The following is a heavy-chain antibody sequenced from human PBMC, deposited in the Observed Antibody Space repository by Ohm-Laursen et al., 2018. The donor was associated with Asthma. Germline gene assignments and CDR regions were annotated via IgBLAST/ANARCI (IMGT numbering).Heavy chain of an antibody. D-gene: IGHD3-3*01. Sequence: SLRLSCAASGFTFSSYGMHWVRQAPGKGLEWVAVISYDGSNKYYADSVKGRFTISRDNSKNTLYLQMNSLRSEDTAVYYCARDERFLEWLPSLDYWGQGTLVTVSS. CDR2: ISYDGSNK. J-gene: IGHJ4*02. CDR1: GFTFSSYG. V-gene: IGHV3-30*03. CDR3: ARDERFLEWLPSLDY.